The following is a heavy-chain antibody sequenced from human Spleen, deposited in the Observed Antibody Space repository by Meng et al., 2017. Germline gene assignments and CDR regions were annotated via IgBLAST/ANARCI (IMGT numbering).Heavy chain of an antibody. CDR3: AMARFLEWLLYRTDAFDI. Sequence: SVKVSCKASGGTFSSYAISWVRQAPGQGLEWMGGIIPIFGTANYAQKFQGRVTITADKSTSTAYMELSSLRSEDTAVYYCAMARFLEWLLYRTDAFDIWGQGKMVT. CDR2: IIPIFGTA. J-gene: IGHJ3*02. V-gene: IGHV1-69*06. D-gene: IGHD3-3*01. CDR1: GGTFSSYA.